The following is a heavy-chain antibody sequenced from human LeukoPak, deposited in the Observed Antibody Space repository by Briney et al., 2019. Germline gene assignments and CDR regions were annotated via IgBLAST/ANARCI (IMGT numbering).Heavy chain of an antibody. D-gene: IGHD3-16*01. J-gene: IGHJ4*02. CDR1: GGSISSYY. CDR2: IYYSGST. CDR3: ASEGNYDYVWGSPY. Sequence: SETLSLTCTVSGGSISSYYWGWIRQPPGKGLEWIGSIYYSGSTYYNPSLKSRVTISVDTSKNQFSLKLSSVTAADTAVYYCASEGNYDYVWGSPYWGQGTLVTVSS. V-gene: IGHV4-39*01.